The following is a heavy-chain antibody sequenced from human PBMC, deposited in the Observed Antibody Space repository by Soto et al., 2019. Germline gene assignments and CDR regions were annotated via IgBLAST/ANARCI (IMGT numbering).Heavy chain of an antibody. CDR2: INSDGTTT. J-gene: IGHJ4*02. CDR3: VRDIR. V-gene: IGHV3-74*01. CDR1: GCTFNNFC. Sequence: EVQLVESGGGLVQPGGSLRLSCAASGCTFNNFCMYWVRQTPEKGLVWVSGINSDGTTTIYADSVKGRFTISRDNAKNTLYLQMNSLTVEDTAIYYCVRDIRWGQGTLVSVSS.